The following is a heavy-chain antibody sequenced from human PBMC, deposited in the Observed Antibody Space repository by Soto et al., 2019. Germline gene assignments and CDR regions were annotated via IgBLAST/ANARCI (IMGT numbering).Heavy chain of an antibody. V-gene: IGHV4-31*03. CDR1: GDSISSGGYH. Sequence: QVQLQESGPGLVEPSQTLSLTCNVSGDSISSGGYHWSRIRQHPGKGLEWIEYIYYSGDTYYNPSLKSRVAISVHTSKKQFSLNLSSATAADTAVYYCARLAYSSRGGQFFDYWGQGVLVTVSS. CDR3: ARLAYSSRGGQFFDY. D-gene: IGHD6-13*01. J-gene: IGHJ4*02. CDR2: IYYSGDT.